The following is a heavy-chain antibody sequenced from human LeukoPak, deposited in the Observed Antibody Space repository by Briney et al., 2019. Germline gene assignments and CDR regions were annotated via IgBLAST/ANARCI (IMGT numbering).Heavy chain of an antibody. CDR3: AKDIHVAAAVPAPY. V-gene: IGHV3-23*01. CDR1: GITFETYA. J-gene: IGHJ4*02. CDR2: ISGTGAHT. Sequence: GGSLSLSCEVSGITFETYAMTWVSQAPGKGLEWVAGISGTGAHTYYADSVKGRFTVSRDNSRDTLYLLLKSLRAEDTAVYFCAKDIHVAAAVPAPYWGQGTLVTVSS. D-gene: IGHD6-13*01.